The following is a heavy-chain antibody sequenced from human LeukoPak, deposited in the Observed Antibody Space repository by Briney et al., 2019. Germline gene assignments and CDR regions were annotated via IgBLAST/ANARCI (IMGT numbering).Heavy chain of an antibody. Sequence: SETLSLTCAVYGGSFSGYYWSWIRQPPGKGLEWIGEINHSGSTNYNPSLRSRVTISVDTSKNQFSLKLSSVTAADTAVYYCARGSHILYYFDYWGQGTLVTVSS. D-gene: IGHD2-21*01. CDR1: GGSFSGYY. J-gene: IGHJ4*02. CDR2: INHSGST. CDR3: ARGSHILYYFDY. V-gene: IGHV4-34*01.